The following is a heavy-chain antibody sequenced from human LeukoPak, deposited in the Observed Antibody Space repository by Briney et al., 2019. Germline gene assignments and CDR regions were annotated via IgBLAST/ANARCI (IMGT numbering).Heavy chain of an antibody. Sequence: ASVKVSCKASGYTFTNYGISWVRQAPGEGLEWMGWISANNGNRNYAQKFQGRVTLTTDTSRSTAYMELRSLRSDDTAVYFCARGEIRPGWVDHWGQGTLVTVSS. CDR3: ARGEIRPGWVDH. D-gene: IGHD1-26*01. V-gene: IGHV1-18*01. CDR1: GYTFTNYG. J-gene: IGHJ4*02. CDR2: ISANNGNR.